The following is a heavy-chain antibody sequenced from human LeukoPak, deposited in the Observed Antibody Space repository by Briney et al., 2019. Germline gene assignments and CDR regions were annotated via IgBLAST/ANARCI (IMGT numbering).Heavy chain of an antibody. CDR3: ARARDNYDNSGFSALDL. D-gene: IGHD3-22*01. V-gene: IGHV3-33*01. J-gene: IGHJ5*02. Sequence: GGSLRLSCAASGLIFSSFGMHWVRQAPGKGLEWVASLWYDETNKYYADSVKGRFTISRDNSKNTLNLQMDSLRAEDTAIYYCARARDNYDNSGFSALDLWGQGTLVSVSS. CDR1: GLIFSSFG. CDR2: LWYDETNK.